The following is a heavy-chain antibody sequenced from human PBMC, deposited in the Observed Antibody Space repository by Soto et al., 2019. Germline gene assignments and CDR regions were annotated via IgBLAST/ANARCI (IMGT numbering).Heavy chain of an antibody. CDR1: GFTFSSYS. CDR2: ISSSSSTI. Sequence: GGSLRLSCAASGFTFSSYSMNWVRQAPGKGLEWVSYISSSSSTIYYADSVKGRFTISRDNAKNSLYLQMNSLRAEDTAVYYCARDSIFSSVVVDAFDIWGQGTMVTVSS. D-gene: IGHD2-15*01. J-gene: IGHJ3*02. V-gene: IGHV3-48*01. CDR3: ARDSIFSSVVVDAFDI.